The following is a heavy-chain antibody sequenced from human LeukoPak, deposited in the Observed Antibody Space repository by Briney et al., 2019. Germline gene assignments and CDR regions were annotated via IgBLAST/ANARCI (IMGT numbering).Heavy chain of an antibody. Sequence: SETLSLTCAVQGASLRGSYWSWIRQPPGKGLQWIGQIDHSGSTHSIPSLKSRVTISVDTSKIQFSLKLSSVTAADTAVYYCARDRGGYSSNFDYWGQGTLVTVSS. J-gene: IGHJ4*02. CDR1: GASLRGSY. CDR3: ARDRGGYSSNFDY. CDR2: IDHSGST. V-gene: IGHV4-34*01. D-gene: IGHD5-24*01.